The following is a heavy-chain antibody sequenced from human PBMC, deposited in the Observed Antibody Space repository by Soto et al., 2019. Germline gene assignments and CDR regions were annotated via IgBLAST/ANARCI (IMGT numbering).Heavy chain of an antibody. CDR2: INHSGST. Sequence: SETLSLTCAVYGGSFSGYYWSWIRQPPGKGLEWIGEINHSGSTNYNPSLKSRVTISVDTSKNQFSLKLSSVTAADTAVYYCARGGTYGPHDFWSGYYHYYYYYGMDVWGQGTTVTVSS. J-gene: IGHJ6*02. D-gene: IGHD3-3*01. V-gene: IGHV4-34*01. CDR1: GGSFSGYY. CDR3: ARGGTYGPHDFWSGYYHYYYYYGMDV.